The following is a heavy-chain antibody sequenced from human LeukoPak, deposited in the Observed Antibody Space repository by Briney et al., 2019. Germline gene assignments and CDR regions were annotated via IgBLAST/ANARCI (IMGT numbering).Heavy chain of an antibody. D-gene: IGHD1-26*01. J-gene: IGHJ4*02. CDR1: GFSFSTYA. V-gene: IGHV3-23*01. CDR3: ARVGATSDFDY. Sequence: PGGSLRLSCAAFGFSFSTYAMTWVRQAPGKGLEWVSTITNSGGSTYYADSVKGRFTISRDNSKNSLYLQMNSLRAEDTAVYYCARVGATSDFDYWGQGTLVTVSS. CDR2: ITNSGGST.